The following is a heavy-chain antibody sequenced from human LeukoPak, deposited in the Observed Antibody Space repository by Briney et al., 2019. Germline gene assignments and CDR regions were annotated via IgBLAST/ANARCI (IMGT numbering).Heavy chain of an antibody. CDR2: IIPIFGTA. J-gene: IGHJ3*02. CDR3: ARVGIAVADAFDI. Sequence: GASVKVSCKASGYTFTGYYMHWVRQAPGQGLEWMGGIIPIFGTANYAQKFQGRVTITADKSTSTAYMELSSLRSEDTAVYYCARVGIAVADAFDIWGQGTMVTVSS. D-gene: IGHD6-19*01. V-gene: IGHV1-69*06. CDR1: GYTFTGYY.